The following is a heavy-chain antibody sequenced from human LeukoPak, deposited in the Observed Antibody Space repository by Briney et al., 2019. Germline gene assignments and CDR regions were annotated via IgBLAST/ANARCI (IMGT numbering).Heavy chain of an antibody. J-gene: IGHJ3*02. D-gene: IGHD2-2*01. Sequence: GGSLRLSGAASGFTFSSYSMNWVRQAPGKGLEWVSSISSSSSYIYYADSVKGRFTISRDNAKNSLYLQMNSLRAEDTAVYYCARDCGSTSCYDAFDIWGQGTMVTVSS. CDR2: ISSSSSYI. CDR3: ARDCGSTSCYDAFDI. V-gene: IGHV3-21*01. CDR1: GFTFSSYS.